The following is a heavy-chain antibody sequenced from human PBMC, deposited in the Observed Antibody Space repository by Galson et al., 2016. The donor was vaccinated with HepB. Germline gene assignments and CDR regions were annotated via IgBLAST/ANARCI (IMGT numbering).Heavy chain of an antibody. CDR3: ARSEGWDPRWSDY. V-gene: IGHV4-59*01. D-gene: IGHD1-26*01. Sequence: ETLSLTCTVSGGSMRSYFWSWIRQPPGKGLEWIGYISYTGSAKYNPSLKSRVTISADTSKSQFSLRLSSVTAADTAVYYCARSEGWDPRWSDYWGQGTLVTVSS. CDR1: GGSMRSYF. CDR2: ISYTGSA. J-gene: IGHJ4*02.